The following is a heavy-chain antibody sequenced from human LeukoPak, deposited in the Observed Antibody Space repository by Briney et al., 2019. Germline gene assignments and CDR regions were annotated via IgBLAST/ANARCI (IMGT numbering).Heavy chain of an antibody. J-gene: IGHJ4*02. CDR1: GGSVSSSIYY. CDR3: ASRNDILTGYVFDF. V-gene: IGHV4-39*01. Sequence: SETLSLTCTVPGGSVSSSIYYWGWIRQPPGKGLEWIGSIYYSGSTSYNPSLKSRVTISVDTSKNQFSLKLTSVTAADTAVYYCASRNDILTGYVFDFWGQGTLVTVSS. D-gene: IGHD3-9*01. CDR2: IYYSGST.